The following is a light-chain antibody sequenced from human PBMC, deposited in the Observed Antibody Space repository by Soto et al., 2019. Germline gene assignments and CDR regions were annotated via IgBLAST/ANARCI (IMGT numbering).Light chain of an antibody. V-gene: IGLV1-44*01. CDR3: AAWDDSLNGAV. J-gene: IGLJ7*01. CDR2: NNN. CDR1: SSNIGSNT. Sequence: QSVLTQPPSASGTPGQRVTISCSGSSSNIGSNTVNWYQQLPGTAPKLLIYNNNQRPSGVPDRFSGFKSGTSASLAISGLQSEDEADYYCAAWDDSLNGAVFGGGTQLTVL.